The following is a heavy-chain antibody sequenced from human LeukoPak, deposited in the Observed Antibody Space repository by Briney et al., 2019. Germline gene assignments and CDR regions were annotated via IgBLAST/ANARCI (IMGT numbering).Heavy chain of an antibody. J-gene: IGHJ5*02. CDR1: GGSFIGYY. Sequence: PSETLSLTCAVYGGSFIGYYWSWIRQPPGKGLEWIGEINHSGGTNSNPSLKSRVTISVDTSKNQFSLKLSSVTAADTAVYYCTRGFIRPWLRRQKTNWFDPWGQGTLVTVSS. CDR3: TRGFIRPWLRRQKTNWFDP. V-gene: IGHV4-34*01. CDR2: INHSGGT. D-gene: IGHD5-12*01.